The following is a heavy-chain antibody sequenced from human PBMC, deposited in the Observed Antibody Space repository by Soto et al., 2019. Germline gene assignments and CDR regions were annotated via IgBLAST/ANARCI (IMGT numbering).Heavy chain of an antibody. V-gene: IGHV4-61*01. Sequence: SETLSLTCTVSGGSVSSGSYYWSWIRQPPGKGLEWIGYIYYSGSTNYNPSLKSRVTVSVDTSKNQFSLKLSSVTAADTAVYYCAREGPYSSAFRFDYWGQGTLVTVSS. J-gene: IGHJ4*02. CDR1: GGSVSSGSYY. CDR3: AREGPYSSAFRFDY. D-gene: IGHD6-19*01. CDR2: IYYSGST.